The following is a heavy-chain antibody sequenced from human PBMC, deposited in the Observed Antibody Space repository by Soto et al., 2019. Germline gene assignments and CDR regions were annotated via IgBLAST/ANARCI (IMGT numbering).Heavy chain of an antibody. D-gene: IGHD6-19*01. CDR3: ARSRYTSGWWTPPFDY. Sequence: QVQLQESGPGLVKPSESLSLTCAVSGGSISSYYWSWIRQPPGKGLEWIGYIYYSGSTNSTPSLKSRVTISVDTSKNQFSLKLTSVTAADTAVYYCARSRYTSGWWTPPFDYWGQGTLVTVSS. J-gene: IGHJ4*02. V-gene: IGHV4-59*01. CDR1: GGSISSYY. CDR2: IYYSGST.